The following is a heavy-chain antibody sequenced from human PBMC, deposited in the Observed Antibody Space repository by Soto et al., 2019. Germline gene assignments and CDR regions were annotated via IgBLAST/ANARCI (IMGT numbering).Heavy chain of an antibody. V-gene: IGHV3-23*01. Sequence: DVQLLQSGGGLVQPGGSLRVSCAASGFSVSSYSMTWVRQAPGKGPEYVSGISVGGDRKFYADSVKGRFTGSRDKSKNILYLQMDSLGVDDTAIYCCSRWDGYGDYWGQGTLVTVSS. CDR2: ISVGGDRK. CDR3: SRWDGYGDY. D-gene: IGHD3-16*01. CDR1: GFSVSSYS. J-gene: IGHJ4*02.